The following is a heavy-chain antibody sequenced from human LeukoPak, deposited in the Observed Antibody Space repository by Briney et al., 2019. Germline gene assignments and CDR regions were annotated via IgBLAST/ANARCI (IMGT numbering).Heavy chain of an antibody. CDR2: IYHSGST. CDR3: ARGLYSYGWAYYEQAWGY. D-gene: IGHD5-18*01. J-gene: IGHJ4*02. V-gene: IGHV4-38-2*01. Sequence: SETLSLTCAVYGGSFSGYYWGWIRQPPGKGLEWIGSIYHSGSTYYNPSLKSRVTISVDTSKNQFSLKLSSVTAADTAVYYCARGLYSYGWAYYEQAWGYWGQGTLVTVSS. CDR1: GGSFSGYY.